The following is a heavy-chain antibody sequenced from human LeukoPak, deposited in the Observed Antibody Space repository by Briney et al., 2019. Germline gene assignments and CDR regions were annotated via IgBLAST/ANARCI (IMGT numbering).Heavy chain of an antibody. CDR2: ISGSGGST. J-gene: IGHJ4*02. CDR1: GVTFSSYA. V-gene: IGHV3-23*01. D-gene: IGHD3-10*01. Sequence: PGGSLRLSCAASGVTFSSYAMSWVRPAPGKGLEWVPAISGSGGSTYYADSVKGRFTISRDNSKNTLYLQMNSLRAEDTAVYYCAKGGRGYFDYWGQGTLVTVSS. CDR3: AKGGRGYFDY.